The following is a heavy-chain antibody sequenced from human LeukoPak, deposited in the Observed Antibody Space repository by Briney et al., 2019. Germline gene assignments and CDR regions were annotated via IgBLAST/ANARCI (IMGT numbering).Heavy chain of an antibody. CDR2: VIPIFGTA. V-gene: IGHV1-69*06. CDR3: ARGPGSHYDFWSGYNAYYYYYYMDV. D-gene: IGHD3-3*01. Sequence: SVKVSCKASGGTFSSYAISWVRQAPGQGLEWMGGVIPIFGTANYAQKFQGRVTITADKSTSTAYMELSSLRSEDTAVYYCARGPGSHYDFWSGYNAYYYYYYMDVWGKGTTVTVSS. J-gene: IGHJ6*03. CDR1: GGTFSSYA.